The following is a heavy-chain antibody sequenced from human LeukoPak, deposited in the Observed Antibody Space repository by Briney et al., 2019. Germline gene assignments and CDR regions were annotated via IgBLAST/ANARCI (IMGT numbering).Heavy chain of an antibody. Sequence: PSETLSLTCTISGGSVSDYYWSWIRQSPGKGLEWIGYIYHTGSTNYNPSLKSRVTISVDTSKNQFSLKLSSVTAADTAVYYCARGVVAAPQTFDYWGQGTLVAVSS. CDR3: ARGVVAAPQTFDY. CDR1: GGSVSDYY. J-gene: IGHJ4*02. CDR2: IYHTGST. D-gene: IGHD2-15*01. V-gene: IGHV4-59*02.